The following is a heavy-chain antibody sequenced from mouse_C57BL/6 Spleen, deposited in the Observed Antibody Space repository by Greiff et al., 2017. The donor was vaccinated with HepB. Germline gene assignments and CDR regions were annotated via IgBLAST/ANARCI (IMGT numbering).Heavy chain of an antibody. V-gene: IGHV1-64*01. CDR3: ASHGSSYYFDY. CDR1: CYTFTSYW. CDR2: IHPNSGST. D-gene: IGHD1-1*01. J-gene: IGHJ2*01. Sequence: QVQLQQSGAELVKPGASVKLSCKASCYTFTSYWMHWVKQRPGQGLEWIGMIHPNSGSTNYNEKFKSKATLTVDKASSTAYMQLSSLTSEVSAVYYCASHGSSYYFDYWGQGTTLTVSS.